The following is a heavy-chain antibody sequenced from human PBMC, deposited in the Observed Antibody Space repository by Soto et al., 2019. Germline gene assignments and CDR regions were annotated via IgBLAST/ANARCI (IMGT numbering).Heavy chain of an antibody. J-gene: IGHJ6*02. Sequence: SVKVSCKASGGTFSSYAISWVRQAPGQGLEWMGGIIPIFGTANYAQKFQGRVTITADESTSTAYMELSSLRSEDTAVYYCATAYSSSWYMYYGMDVWGQGTTVTVSS. CDR2: IIPIFGTA. D-gene: IGHD6-13*01. CDR3: ATAYSSSWYMYYGMDV. V-gene: IGHV1-69*13. CDR1: GGTFSSYA.